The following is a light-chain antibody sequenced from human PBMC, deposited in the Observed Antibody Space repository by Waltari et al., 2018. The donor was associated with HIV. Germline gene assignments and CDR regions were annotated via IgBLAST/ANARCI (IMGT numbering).Light chain of an antibody. CDR1: GSDIRFYDF. CDR3: SSFTTSQTYV. J-gene: IGLJ1*01. Sequence: HSALTQPASVSGSPGQSIPLSRSGTGSDIRFYDFFSWYQQHPGRPPKLIIYDATNRPSDVSDRFSASKSGTTASLTITGLQDEDEADYFCSSFTTSQTYVFGSGTRVTVL. CDR2: DAT. V-gene: IGLV2-14*03.